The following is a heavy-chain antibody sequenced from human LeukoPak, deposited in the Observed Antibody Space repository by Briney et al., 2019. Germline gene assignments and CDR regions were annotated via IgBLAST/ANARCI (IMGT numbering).Heavy chain of an antibody. CDR2: IIPIFGTA. D-gene: IGHD1-26*01. Sequence: SVKVSCKASGGTFSNYAISWVRQAPGQGLEWMGGIIPIFGTANYAQRFQGRVTITAHKSTSTAYMELSSLTSEDTAVYYCARRGQGWEAFDFWGQGTMVTVSS. CDR3: ARRGQGWEAFDF. V-gene: IGHV1-69*06. J-gene: IGHJ3*01. CDR1: GGTFSNYA.